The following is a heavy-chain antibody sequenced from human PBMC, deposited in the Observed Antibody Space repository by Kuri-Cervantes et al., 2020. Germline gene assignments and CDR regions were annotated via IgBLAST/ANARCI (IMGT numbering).Heavy chain of an antibody. D-gene: IGHD7-27*01. CDR2: IIPIFGTA. CDR3: ARAGDPHLDAFDI. J-gene: IGHJ3*02. V-gene: IGHV1-69*05. CDR1: GYTFTSYY. Sequence: SVKVSCKASGYTFTSYYMHWVRQAPGQGLEWMGGIIPIFGTANYAQKFQGRVTITTDESTSTAYMELSSLRSEDTAVYYCARAGDPHLDAFDIWGQGTMVTVSS.